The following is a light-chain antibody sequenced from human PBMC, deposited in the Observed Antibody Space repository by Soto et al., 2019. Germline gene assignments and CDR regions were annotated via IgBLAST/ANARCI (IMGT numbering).Light chain of an antibody. CDR1: QSISSW. J-gene: IGKJ2*01. Sequence: DVQMTQSPSALSASVGDRVTITCRASQSISSWLAWYQQKPGKPPRLLIYKASNLESGVPSRFSGSGSGTEFTLTISSLQPDDVATYYCQQYGTYSTFGQGTKLEIK. CDR2: KAS. V-gene: IGKV1-5*03. CDR3: QQYGTYST.